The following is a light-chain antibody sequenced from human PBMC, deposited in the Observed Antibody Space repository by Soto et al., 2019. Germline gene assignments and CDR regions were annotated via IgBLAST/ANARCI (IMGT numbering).Light chain of an antibody. CDR2: MGS. CDR3: MQARQAPPT. V-gene: IGKV2-28*01. Sequence: DIVMTQSPVSLPVTPGEPAFISCRSSQSLLRSDGYSSLDWYRQKSGQSPQLLIHMGSIRASGVSDGISGSGSSTDFTLKISRVEAEDVGNYFRMQARQAPPTFGGGTKVELK. J-gene: IGKJ4*01. CDR1: QSLLRSDGYSS.